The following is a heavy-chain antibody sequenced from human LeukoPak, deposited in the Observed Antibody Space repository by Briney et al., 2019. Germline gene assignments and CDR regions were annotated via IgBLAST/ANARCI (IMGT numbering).Heavy chain of an antibody. V-gene: IGHV3-7*01. CDR3: AELGITMIGGV. CDR2: INQDSSEK. CDR1: GFTLRNYW. D-gene: IGHD3-10*02. Sequence: GGSLRLSCAASGFTLRNYWMSWVREAPGKGLEWVANINQDSSEKYYVDSVKGRFTISKDNAKNSLYLQMNSLRAEDTAVYYCAELGITMIGGVWGKGTTVTISS. J-gene: IGHJ6*04.